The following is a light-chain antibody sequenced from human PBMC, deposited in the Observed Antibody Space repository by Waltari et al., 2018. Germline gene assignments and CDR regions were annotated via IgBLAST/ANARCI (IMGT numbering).Light chain of an antibody. CDR2: WAS. CDR3: QQYYSTPLT. V-gene: IGKV4-1*01. CDR1: QSVLYSSNNKNY. Sequence: DIVMTQSPDSLAVSLGERATINCKSSQSVLYSSNNKNYLAWYQPKPGQPPKRLIYWASTRESGVPDRFSGSGSGTDVTLTISSLQAEDVAVYYCQQYYSTPLTFGPGTKVDIK. J-gene: IGKJ3*01.